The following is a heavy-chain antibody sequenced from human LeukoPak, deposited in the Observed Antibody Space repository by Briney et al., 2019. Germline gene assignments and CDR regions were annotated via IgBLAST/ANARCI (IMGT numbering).Heavy chain of an antibody. D-gene: IGHD4-17*01. J-gene: IGHJ5*02. V-gene: IGHV3-23*01. CDR2: ICGIGGSR. CDR3: ARECRSVTMAS. CDR1: GFTFSSYA. Sequence: GGSLRLFCAPSGFTFSSYAMRCVRQAPGKGLEWGSAICGIGGSRSKSYAVKGRFTISIYNYKTKMYLQMNRLRAGDTAVDYYARECRSVTMASWGQGTLVTVSS.